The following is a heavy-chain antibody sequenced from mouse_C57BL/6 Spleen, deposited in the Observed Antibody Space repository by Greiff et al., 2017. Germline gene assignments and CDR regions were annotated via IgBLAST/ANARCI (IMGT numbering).Heavy chain of an antibody. V-gene: IGHV1-76*01. CDR1: GYTFTDYY. CDR3: GSWRGWAFDKDY. D-gene: IGHD2-3*01. CDR2: IYPGSGNT. Sequence: QVQLQQSGAELVRPGASVKLSCKASGYTFTDYYINWVKQRPGQGLEWIARIYPGSGNTYYNEKFKGKATLTAEKSSSTAYMQLSSLTSEDSAVYFCGSWRGWAFDKDYWGQGPSVTVAS. J-gene: IGHJ4*01.